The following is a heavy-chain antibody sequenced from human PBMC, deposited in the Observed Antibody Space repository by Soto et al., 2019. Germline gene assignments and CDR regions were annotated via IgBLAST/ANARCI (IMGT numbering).Heavy chain of an antibody. Sequence: ASVKVSCKASGYTFTSYGISWVRQAPGQGLEWMGWISAYNGNTNYAQKLQGRVTMTTDTSTSTAYMELRSLRSDDTAVYYCARHPYCSGGSCYSDFDYWGQGTLVTVS. CDR3: ARHPYCSGGSCYSDFDY. CDR1: GYTFTSYG. CDR2: ISAYNGNT. V-gene: IGHV1-18*01. D-gene: IGHD2-15*01. J-gene: IGHJ4*02.